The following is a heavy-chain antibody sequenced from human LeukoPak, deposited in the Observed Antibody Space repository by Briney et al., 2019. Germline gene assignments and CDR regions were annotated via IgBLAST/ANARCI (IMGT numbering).Heavy chain of an antibody. D-gene: IGHD3-10*01. CDR3: ARRLGRYYFDY. CDR2: TYTSGST. V-gene: IGHV4-4*09. J-gene: IGHJ4*02. CDR1: GGSISSYY. Sequence: SETLSLTCTVSGGSISSYYWSWIRQPPGKGLEWIGYTYTSGSTNYNPSLKSRVTISVDTSKNQFSLKLSSVTAADTAVYYCARRLGRYYFDYWGQGTLVTVSS.